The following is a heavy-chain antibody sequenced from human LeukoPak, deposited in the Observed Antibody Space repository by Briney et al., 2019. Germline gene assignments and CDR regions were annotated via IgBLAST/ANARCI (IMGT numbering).Heavy chain of an antibody. CDR2: INAEGSRI. D-gene: IGHD2-21*02. Sequence: GGSLRLSCAASGFTFSTFEMHWVRQAPGKWLVWVSRINAEGSRIGYADSVKGRFTFSRDNARNTLYLQMNSLRAEDTGVYYCARELPREVTLDFWGQGTLVTVSS. CDR3: ARELPREVTLDF. CDR1: GFTFSTFE. V-gene: IGHV3-74*01. J-gene: IGHJ4*02.